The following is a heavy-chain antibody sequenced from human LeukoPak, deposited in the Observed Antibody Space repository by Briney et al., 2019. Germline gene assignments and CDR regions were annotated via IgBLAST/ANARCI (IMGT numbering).Heavy chain of an antibody. CDR2: FYSGGST. CDR3: VTYQLLLYGFDY. Sequence: GGSLRLSCAASGFTFSSYEMNWVRQAPGKGLEWVSMFYSGGSTFYADSVKGRFTIARDSSKNTLYLQMNTLRAEDTAVYYCVTYQLLLYGFDYWGQGTLVTVSS. J-gene: IGHJ4*02. CDR1: GFTFSSYE. D-gene: IGHD2-2*01. V-gene: IGHV3-66*01.